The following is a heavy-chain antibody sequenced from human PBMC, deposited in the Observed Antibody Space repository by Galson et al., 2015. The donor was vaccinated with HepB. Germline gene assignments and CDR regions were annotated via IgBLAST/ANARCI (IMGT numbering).Heavy chain of an antibody. J-gene: IGHJ4*02. CDR1: GASVSSDSW. Sequence: SEPLSLTCDVSGASVSSDSWWSWVRQSPGKGLEWIGDIYHTGSTNYNPSLKSRVTMSVHKSKNLFSLDLSSVTAADTAVYYCARAANYYGSGNYVRPFDYWGQGALVTVSS. CDR3: ARAANYYGSGNYVRPFDY. D-gene: IGHD3-10*01. CDR2: IYHTGST. V-gene: IGHV4-4*02.